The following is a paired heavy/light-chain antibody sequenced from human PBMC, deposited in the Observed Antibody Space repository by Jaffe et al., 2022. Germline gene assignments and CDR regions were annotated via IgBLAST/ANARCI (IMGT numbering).Light chain of an antibody. Sequence: QSALTQPASVSGSPGQSITISCTGTSSDVGSYNLVSWYQHHPGKAPKLMIYEVSKRPSGVSNRFSGSKSGNTASLTISGLQAEDEADYYCCSYAGSSTYVVFGGGTKLTVL. J-gene: IGLJ2*01. CDR2: EVS. CDR3: CSYAGSSTYVV. CDR1: SSDVGSYNL. V-gene: IGLV2-23*02.
Heavy chain of an antibody. J-gene: IGHJ3*02. Sequence: QVQLQESGPGLVKPSETLSLTCAVSGYSIINDYYWGWIRRPPGKGLEWFGTIYHSGSTSYNPSLKSRVTISVDTSKNQFSLKLSSVTAADTAVYYCVRHCPTGGATSYAFDIWGQGTMVTVSS. CDR1: GYSIINDYY. D-gene: IGHD3-16*01. CDR3: VRHCPTGGATSYAFDI. CDR2: IYHSGST. V-gene: IGHV4-38-2*01.